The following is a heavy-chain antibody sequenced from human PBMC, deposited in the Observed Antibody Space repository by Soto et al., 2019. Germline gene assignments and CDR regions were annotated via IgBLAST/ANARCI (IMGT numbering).Heavy chain of an antibody. CDR2: IYYSGST. CDR3: AREGRPAAFPYYYYGMDV. CDR1: GGSISSGDYY. D-gene: IGHD2-2*01. V-gene: IGHV4-30-4*01. J-gene: IGHJ6*02. Sequence: SETLSLTCTVSGGSISSGDYYWSWIRQPPGKGLEWIGYIYYSGSTYYNPSLKSRVTISVDTSKNQFSLKLSSVTAADTAVYYCAREGRPAAFPYYYYGMDVWGQGTTVTVSS.